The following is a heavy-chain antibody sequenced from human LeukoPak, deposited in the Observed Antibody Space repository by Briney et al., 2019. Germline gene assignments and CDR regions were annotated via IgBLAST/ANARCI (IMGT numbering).Heavy chain of an antibody. Sequence: SETLSLTCTVSGGSISSYYWSWIRQPAGKGLEWIGRIYTSGSTNYNPSLKSRVTMSVDTSKNQFSLKLYSVTAADTAVYYCARATPDSSSWTPVVDYWGQGILVTVSS. CDR3: ARATPDSSSWTPVVDY. CDR2: IYTSGST. J-gene: IGHJ4*02. D-gene: IGHD6-13*01. CDR1: GGSISSYY. V-gene: IGHV4-4*07.